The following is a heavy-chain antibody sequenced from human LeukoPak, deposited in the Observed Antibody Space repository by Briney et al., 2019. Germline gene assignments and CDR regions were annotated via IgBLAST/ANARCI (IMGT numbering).Heavy chain of an antibody. CDR3: ARGPSGYHNT. D-gene: IGHD5-12*01. CDR1: GFIFSHYN. CDR2: ISSSSSYI. Sequence: GGSLRLSCSASGFIFSHYNIDWVRQAPGKGLEWVSSISSSSSYIYYADSVKGRFTISRDNARNSLYLQMNSLRAEDTAVYYCARGPSGYHNTGGQGTLVTVSS. J-gene: IGHJ4*02. V-gene: IGHV3-21*01.